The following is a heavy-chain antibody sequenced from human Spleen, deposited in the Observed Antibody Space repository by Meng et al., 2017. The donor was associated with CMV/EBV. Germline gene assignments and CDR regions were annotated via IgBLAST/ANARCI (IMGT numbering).Heavy chain of an antibody. J-gene: IGHJ5*02. CDR1: FSSYW. CDR2: IYPGDSDT. CDR3: ARQVNFYYDSSGYLDWFDP. V-gene: IGHV5-51*01. D-gene: IGHD3-22*01. Sequence: FSSYWSGWVRRMAGKGLEWMGIIYPGDSDTRYSPSFQGQVIISVDKSIRTAYLQWGSLKASDTAIYYCARQVNFYYDSSGYLDWFDPWGQGTLVTVSS.